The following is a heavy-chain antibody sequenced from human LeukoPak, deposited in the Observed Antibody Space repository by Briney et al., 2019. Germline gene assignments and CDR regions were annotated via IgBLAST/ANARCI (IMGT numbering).Heavy chain of an antibody. CDR2: LNTNTGNP. CDR1: GYTFTSYT. J-gene: IGHJ4*02. D-gene: IGHD5-24*01. V-gene: IGHV7-4-1*01. Sequence: ASVKVSCKASGYTFTSYTMNWVRQAPGQGLEWMGWLNTNTGNPTYARGFTGRFVFSLDTSVSTAYLQIAGLKAEDTAVYYCARSANDYGYNYFDYWGQGTLVTVSS. CDR3: ARSANDYGYNYFDY.